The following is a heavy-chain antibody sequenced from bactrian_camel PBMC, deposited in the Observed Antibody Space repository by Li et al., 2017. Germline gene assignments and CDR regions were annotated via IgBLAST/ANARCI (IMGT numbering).Heavy chain of an antibody. Sequence: VQLVESGGGSAQPGGSLSLSCTTTAEALDSNCISWFRQAPGKGRKGIVGFYTDTGRTYYADSVKGRFTISRDNAKNTVYLQMNSLRPEDTAMYYCVVRRMRECEGSWYRGGYTGQGTQVTV. CDR2: FYTDTGRT. V-gene: IGHV3S6*01. J-gene: IGHJ4*01. D-gene: IGHD6*01. CDR1: AEALDSNC.